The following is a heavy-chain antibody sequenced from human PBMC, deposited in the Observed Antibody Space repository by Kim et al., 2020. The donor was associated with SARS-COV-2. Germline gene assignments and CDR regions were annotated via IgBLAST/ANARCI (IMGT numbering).Heavy chain of an antibody. D-gene: IGHD6-13*01. CDR1: GFTFSSYS. CDR2: ISSSSSYI. CDR3: ARAGYSSNWYFTA. Sequence: GGSLRLSCATSGFTFSSYSFNWVRQAPGKGLEWVSSISSSSSYISYADSVKGRFTISRDNAKKSLNLQMYNLRAEDTAIYYCARAGYSSNWYFTAWGQGTLVTVSS. J-gene: IGHJ5*02. V-gene: IGHV3-21*01.